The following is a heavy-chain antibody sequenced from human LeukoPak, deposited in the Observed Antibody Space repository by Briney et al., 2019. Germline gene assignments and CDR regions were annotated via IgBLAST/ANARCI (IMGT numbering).Heavy chain of an antibody. CDR3: ARHGEGPNCSGGSCYSGRYNWFDP. J-gene: IGHJ5*02. CDR2: VFYSGST. V-gene: IGHV4-39*01. CDR1: GGSISSSSFY. Sequence: PSETLSLTCTVSGGSISSSSFYWGWIRQPPGKGLEWIGTVFYSGSTYYNPSLRSRVTMSVDTSKNQFSLRLSSVTAADTAVYYCARHGEGPNCSGGSCYSGRYNWFDPWGQGTLVTVSS. D-gene: IGHD2-15*01.